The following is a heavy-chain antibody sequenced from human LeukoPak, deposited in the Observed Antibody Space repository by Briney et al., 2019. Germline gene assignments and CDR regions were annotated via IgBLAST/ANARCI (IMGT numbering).Heavy chain of an antibody. Sequence: ASVKVSCKASGYTFTSHDINWVRQATGQGLEWVGYINPNSGNTGYAQKFQGRVTLTRDTAINTAYMELTSLRAEDTAVNYCTSVPREKYSHWGQGTLVTVSS. J-gene: IGHJ4*02. CDR3: TSVPREKYSH. CDR1: GYTFTSHD. D-gene: IGHD2/OR15-2a*01. CDR2: INPNSGNT. V-gene: IGHV1-8*01.